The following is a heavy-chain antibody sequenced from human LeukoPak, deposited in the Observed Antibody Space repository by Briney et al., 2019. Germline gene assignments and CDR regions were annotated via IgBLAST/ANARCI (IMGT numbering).Heavy chain of an antibody. CDR3: ARDPGFSSFDY. D-gene: IGHD3-3*02. J-gene: IGHJ4*02. CDR1: GFTFSDYW. Sequence: GGSLRLSCAVSGFTFSDYWVTWVRQTPGKGLEFVANINRDGSVKNYVDSVKGRFTISRDNAENSLYLQMTSLRVDDTAIYYRARDPGFSSFDYWGQGTLVTVSS. V-gene: IGHV3-7*01. CDR2: INRDGSVK.